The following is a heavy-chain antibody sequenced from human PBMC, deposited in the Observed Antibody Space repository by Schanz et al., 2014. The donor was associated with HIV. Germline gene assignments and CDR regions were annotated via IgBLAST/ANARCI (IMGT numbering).Heavy chain of an antibody. J-gene: IGHJ6*02. D-gene: IGHD3-16*01. V-gene: IGHV3-30*19. CDR1: GFTFSSSG. Sequence: QVQLVESGGGVVQPGRSLRLSCTASGFTFSSSGMHWVRQAPGKGLEWVAVISYDGSNEYYADSVKGRFTISRDNSKNTLYLQMNSLRAEDTAVYYCARMEQLIIGYYYGMDVWGQGTTVTVSS. CDR2: ISYDGSNE. CDR3: ARMEQLIIGYYYGMDV.